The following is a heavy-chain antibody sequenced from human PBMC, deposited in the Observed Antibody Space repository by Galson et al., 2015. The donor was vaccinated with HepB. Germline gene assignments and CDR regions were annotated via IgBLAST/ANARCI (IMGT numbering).Heavy chain of an antibody. J-gene: IGHJ4*02. V-gene: IGHV3-23*01. CDR2: ISGSGGST. D-gene: IGHD5-18*01. CDR3: AKGQGYSYGYGWDY. CDR1: GFTFSSYA. Sequence: SLRLSCAASGFTFSSYAMSWVRQAPGKGLEWVSAISGSGGSTYYADSVKGRFTISRDNSKNTLYLQMNSLRAEDTAVYYCAKGQGYSYGYGWDYWGQGTLVTVSS.